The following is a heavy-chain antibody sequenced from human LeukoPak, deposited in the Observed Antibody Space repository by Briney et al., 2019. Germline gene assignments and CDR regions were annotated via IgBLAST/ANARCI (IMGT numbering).Heavy chain of an antibody. D-gene: IGHD7-27*01. CDR2: IYYSGST. Sequence: PSETLALTCNVSGGSVSSYYVSWIRQPPGKGLEWIGYIYYSGSTNYSPSLKSRVTISVDTSKNQFSLKLSSVTAADTAVYYCARGWGYFDSWGQGTLVTVSS. CDR3: ARGWGYFDS. V-gene: IGHV4-59*08. J-gene: IGHJ4*02. CDR1: GGSVSSYY.